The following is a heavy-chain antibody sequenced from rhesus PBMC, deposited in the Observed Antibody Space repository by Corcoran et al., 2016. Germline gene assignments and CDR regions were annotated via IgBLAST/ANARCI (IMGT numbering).Heavy chain of an antibody. CDR2: IYGSSGST. D-gene: IGHD5-30*01. J-gene: IGHJ4*01. Sequence: QVQLQESGPGLVKPSETLSLTCAVSGYSISSNYWSWIRQPPGKGLAWIGYIYGSSGSTYYNPSLKSRVTISTDTSKNQFSLKLSSVTAADTAVYYCARGQGYSGYSYFDYWGQGVLVTVSS. CDR3: ARGQGYSGYSYFDY. V-gene: IGHV4-147*01. CDR1: GYSISSNY.